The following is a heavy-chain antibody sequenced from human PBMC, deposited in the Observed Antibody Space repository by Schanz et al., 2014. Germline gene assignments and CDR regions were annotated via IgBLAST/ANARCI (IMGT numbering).Heavy chain of an antibody. J-gene: IGHJ4*02. Sequence: QVHLAQSGAEVKKPGASVKVSCKASGYTTFTDYYIHWERQAPGQGLEWMGWINPNSGDTSYAQKFQGWVTMTRDTSISTAYMEVRSLRSDDTAVYYCARGVYSSGWYDRDIAHFDYWGQGTLVTVSS. V-gene: IGHV1-2*04. CDR1: GYTTFTDYY. CDR3: ARGVYSSGWYDRDIAHFDY. D-gene: IGHD6-19*01. CDR2: INPNSGDT.